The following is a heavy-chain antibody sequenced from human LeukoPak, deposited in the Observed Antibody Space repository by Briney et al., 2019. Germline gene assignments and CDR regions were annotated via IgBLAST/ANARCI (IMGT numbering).Heavy chain of an antibody. D-gene: IGHD3-10*01. V-gene: IGHV3-15*01. CDR3: TTEWSFSASGTPGRLDY. CDR2: IKRKSEGGTT. CDR1: GVTFNNAW. Sequence: GGSLRLSCAASGVTFNNAWVSWVRQAPGKGLEWVGRIKRKSEGGTTGYAAPVKGRFTISRDDSKNTVYLQMNSLKTEDTAVYYCTTEWSFSASGTPGRLDYWGQGTLVTVSS. J-gene: IGHJ4*02.